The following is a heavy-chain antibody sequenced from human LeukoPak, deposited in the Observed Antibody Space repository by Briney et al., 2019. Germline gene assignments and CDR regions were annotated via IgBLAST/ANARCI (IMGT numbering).Heavy chain of an antibody. CDR3: ARYGGYCSGGSCYSQSHNWFDP. CDR2: IYYSGST. CDR1: GGSISSYY. Sequence: SETLSLTCTVSGGSISSYYWSWIRQPPGKGLEWIGYIYYSGSTNYNPSLKSRVTISVDTSKNQFSLKVSSVTAADTAVYYCARYGGYCSGGSCYSQSHNWFDPWGQGTLVTVSS. D-gene: IGHD2-15*01. V-gene: IGHV4-59*08. J-gene: IGHJ5*02.